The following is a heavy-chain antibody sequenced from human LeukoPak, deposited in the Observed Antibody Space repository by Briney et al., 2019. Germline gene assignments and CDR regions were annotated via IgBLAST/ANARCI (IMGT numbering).Heavy chain of an antibody. J-gene: IGHJ4*02. CDR1: VYTFTGYY. V-gene: IGHV1-2*02. D-gene: IGHD6-19*01. CDR3: ERDWRLGAVAGFEDY. CDR2: INPNSGGT. Sequence: GASVKVSCKASVYTFTGYYMHWVRQAPGQGLEWMGWINPNSGGTNYAQKFQGRVTMTRDTSISTAYMELTRLRSDDTAVYYCERDWRLGAVAGFEDYWGQGTLVTVSS.